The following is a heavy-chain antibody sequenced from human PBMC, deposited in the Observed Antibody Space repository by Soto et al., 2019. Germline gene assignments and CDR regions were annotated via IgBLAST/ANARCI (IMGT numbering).Heavy chain of an antibody. V-gene: IGHV3-30*18. CDR1: GFTFSSHG. Sequence: PGGSLRLSCAASGFTFSSHGMHWLRQAPGKGLEWVTVMSYDGSNEYYADSVKGRFTIFRDNSKSTVYLQMNSLRAEDTAVYYCVKAVYLLEFDYWGQGTLVTVSS. CDR2: MSYDGSNE. D-gene: IGHD1-1*01. J-gene: IGHJ4*02. CDR3: VKAVYLLEFDY.